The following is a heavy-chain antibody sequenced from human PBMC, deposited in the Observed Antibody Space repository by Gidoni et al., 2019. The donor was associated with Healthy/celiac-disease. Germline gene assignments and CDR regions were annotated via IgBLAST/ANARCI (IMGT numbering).Heavy chain of an antibody. CDR1: GGAISSGSYY. CDR2: IYPSGST. V-gene: IGHV4-61*02. D-gene: IGHD3-16*01. CDR3: ARGDWFDP. J-gene: IGHJ5*02. Sequence: QVQLQESGPGLVKPSQTLSLTCTVSGGAISSGSYYWSWIRQPAGKGLEWMGRIYPSGSTNYHPSLKSRVTISVDTSKNQFSLKLSSVTAADTAVYYCARGDWFDPWGQGTLVTVSS.